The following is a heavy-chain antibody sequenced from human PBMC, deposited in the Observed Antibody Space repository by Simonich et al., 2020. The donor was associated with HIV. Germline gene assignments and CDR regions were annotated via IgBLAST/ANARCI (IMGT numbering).Heavy chain of an antibody. D-gene: IGHD5-12*01. CDR1: GGSFSDYY. CDR2: FIHSEST. CDR3: ASRGYGGYGLFAY. V-gene: IGHV4-34*12. J-gene: IGHJ4*02. Sequence: QVQLQQWGAGLLKPSETLSLTCAVYGGSFSDYYWSWIRQPPGKGLEWLGEFIHSESTNYNPSLKSRVTISVDTSKNQFSLKLSSVTAADTAVYYCASRGYGGYGLFAYWGQGTLVTVSS.